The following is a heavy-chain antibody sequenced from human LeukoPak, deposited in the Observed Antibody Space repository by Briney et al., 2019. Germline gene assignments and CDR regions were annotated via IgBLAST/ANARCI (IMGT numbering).Heavy chain of an antibody. V-gene: IGHV3-23*01. CDR2: ISGSGGST. CDR1: GFTFSSYA. D-gene: IGHD2-8*01. CDR3: ARAGHCTNGICYTADFDY. J-gene: IGHJ4*02. Sequence: GGSLRLSCAASGFTFSSYAMSWVRQAPGKGLEWVSGISGSGGSTYYADSVKGRFTISRDNSKNTLYLQMNSLRAEDTAVYHCARAGHCTNGICYTADFDYWGQGTLVTVSS.